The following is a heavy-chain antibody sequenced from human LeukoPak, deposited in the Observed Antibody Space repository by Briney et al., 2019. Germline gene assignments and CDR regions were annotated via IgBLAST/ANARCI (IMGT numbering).Heavy chain of an antibody. CDR1: GGSFSGYY. Sequence: SETLSLTCAVYGGSFSGYYWSCIRQPPGKGLEWIGEINHSGSTNYNPSLKSRITISVDTSKTQFSLKLSSVTAADTAVYYCVRDGSIGLDYWGPGTLVTVSS. J-gene: IGHJ4*02. CDR2: INHSGST. V-gene: IGHV4-34*01. D-gene: IGHD6-6*01. CDR3: VRDGSIGLDY.